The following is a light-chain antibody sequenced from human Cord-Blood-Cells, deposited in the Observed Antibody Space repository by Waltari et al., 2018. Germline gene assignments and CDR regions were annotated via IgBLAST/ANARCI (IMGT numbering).Light chain of an antibody. V-gene: IGKV2-28*01. Sequence: DIVMTQSPLSLPVTPGEPASTSCRSSQSLLHSNGYNYLDWYLQQPGQSPQLLIYLGSNRASGVPDRFSGSGSGTDFTLKISRVEAEDVGVYYCMQALQTPCTFGQGTKLEIK. J-gene: IGKJ2*02. CDR2: LGS. CDR1: QSLLHSNGYNY. CDR3: MQALQTPCT.